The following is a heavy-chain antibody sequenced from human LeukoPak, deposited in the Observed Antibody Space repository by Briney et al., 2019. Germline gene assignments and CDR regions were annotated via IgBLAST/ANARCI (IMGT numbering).Heavy chain of an antibody. D-gene: IGHD6-13*01. CDR1: GYTFTGYY. V-gene: IGHV1-2*02. CDR3: ARDWVYSSSWYWNYYYYMDV. Sequence: ASVKVSCKASGYTFTGYYMHWVRQAPGQGLQWMGWINPNSGGTNYAQKFQGRVTMTRDTSISTAYMELSRLRSDDTAVYYCARDWVYSSSWYWNYYYYMDVWGKGTTVTISS. CDR2: INPNSGGT. J-gene: IGHJ6*03.